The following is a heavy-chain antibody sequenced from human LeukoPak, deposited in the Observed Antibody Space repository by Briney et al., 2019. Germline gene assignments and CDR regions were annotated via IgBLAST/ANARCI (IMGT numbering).Heavy chain of an antibody. Sequence: SETLSLICTVSGGSIVSHYWNWIRQPAGRGLEWIGRFYASGTTNTSPSLKSRVTMSVDTSKNQFSLKLSSVTAADTAVYYCAKDSSTWGNLAGHFDSWGQGTLVTVSS. J-gene: IGHJ4*02. CDR1: GGSIVSHY. V-gene: IGHV4-4*07. D-gene: IGHD6-13*01. CDR2: FYASGTT. CDR3: AKDSSTWGNLAGHFDS.